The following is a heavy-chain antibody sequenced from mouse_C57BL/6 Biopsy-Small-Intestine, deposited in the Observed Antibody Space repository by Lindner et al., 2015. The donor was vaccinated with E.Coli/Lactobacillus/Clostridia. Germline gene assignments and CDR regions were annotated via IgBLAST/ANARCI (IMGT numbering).Heavy chain of an antibody. CDR2: INPNNGGT. CDR1: GYTFTDYN. Sequence: ESGYTFTDYNMDWVKQSHEKSLEWIGDINPNNGGTIYNQRFKGKATLTVDKSSSTAYMELRSLTSEDTAVYYCARRGVRVYYFDYWGQGATLTVSS. CDR3: ARRGVRVYYFDY. J-gene: IGHJ2*01. V-gene: IGHV1-18*01. D-gene: IGHD2-5*01.